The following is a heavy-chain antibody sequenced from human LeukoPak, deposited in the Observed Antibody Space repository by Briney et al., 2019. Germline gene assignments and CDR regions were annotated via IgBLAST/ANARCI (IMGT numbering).Heavy chain of an antibody. CDR2: IYYTGST. Sequence: SETLSLTCTVSGGSISNYYWNWIRQPPGKGLEWIGYIYYTGSTNYNPSLKSRVTMSVDTSKNQFSLNLRSVTPEDTAVYYCARNLIPEQLVLNFWGRGTLVTVSS. CDR1: GGSISNYY. CDR3: ARNLIPEQLVLNF. D-gene: IGHD6-13*01. V-gene: IGHV4-59*01. J-gene: IGHJ4*02.